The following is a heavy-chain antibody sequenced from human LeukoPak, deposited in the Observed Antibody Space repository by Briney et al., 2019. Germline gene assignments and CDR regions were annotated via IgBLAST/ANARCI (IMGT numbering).Heavy chain of an antibody. CDR3: ARSMVREVILSARRANWFDP. CDR2: INHSGST. J-gene: IGHJ5*02. CDR1: GGSFSGYY. V-gene: IGHV4-34*01. Sequence: SETLSLTCAVYGGSFSGYYWSWIRQPPGKGLEWIGEINHSGSTSYNPSLKGRVTISLYTSKNQFSLKLSSVTAADTAVYYCARSMVREVILSARRANWFDPWGQGTLVTVSS. D-gene: IGHD3-10*01.